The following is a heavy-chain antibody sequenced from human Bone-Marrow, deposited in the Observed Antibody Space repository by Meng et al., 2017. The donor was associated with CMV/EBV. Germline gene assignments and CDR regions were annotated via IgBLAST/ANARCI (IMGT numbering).Heavy chain of an antibody. CDR2: INPNSGGT. CDR3: ARYARIATRPGWFDP. CDR1: GYTFTGYY. V-gene: IGHV1-2*02. D-gene: IGHD6-6*01. Sequence: ASVKVSCKASGYTFTGYYMHWVRQAPGQGLEWMGWINPNSGGTNYAQKFQGRVTMTRDTSISTAYMELSRLRSDDTAVYYCARYARIATRPGWFDPWGQGTLVTASS. J-gene: IGHJ5*02.